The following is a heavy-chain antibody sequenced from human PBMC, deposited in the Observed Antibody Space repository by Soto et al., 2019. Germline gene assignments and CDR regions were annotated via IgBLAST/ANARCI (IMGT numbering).Heavy chain of an antibody. CDR3: AHSPQMDSSGWWVWDWFDP. Sequence: QITLKESGPTLVKPTQPLTLTCTFSGFSLSTSGVGVGWIRQPPGKALEWLALIYWDDDKRYSPSLKSRLTITKDASKNQVVLTMTNMDPVDTATYDCAHSPQMDSSGWWVWDWFDPWGQGTLVTVSS. D-gene: IGHD6-19*01. J-gene: IGHJ5*02. CDR2: IYWDDDK. V-gene: IGHV2-5*02. CDR1: GFSLSTSGVG.